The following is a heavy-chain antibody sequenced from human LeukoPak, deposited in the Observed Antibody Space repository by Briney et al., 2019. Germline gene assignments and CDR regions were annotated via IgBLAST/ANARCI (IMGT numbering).Heavy chain of an antibody. CDR1: GGSFSGYY. V-gene: IGHV4-34*01. D-gene: IGHD5-12*01. CDR2: INHSGST. CDR3: ARGDSGYDSDGMDV. J-gene: IGHJ6*02. Sequence: SETLSLTRAVYGGSFSGYYWSWIRQPPGKGLEWIGEINHSGSTNYNPSLKSRVTISVDTSKNQFSLKLSSVTAADTAVYYCARGDSGYDSDGMDVWGQGTTVTVSS.